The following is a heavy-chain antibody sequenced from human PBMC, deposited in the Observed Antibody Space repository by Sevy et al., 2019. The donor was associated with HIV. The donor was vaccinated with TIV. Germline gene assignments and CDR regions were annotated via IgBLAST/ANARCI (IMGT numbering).Heavy chain of an antibody. CDR3: GSGLMRYFDL. CDR2: IGSSNSYI. D-gene: IGHD3-10*01. CDR1: GFSFSSYS. V-gene: IGHV3-21*01. J-gene: IGHJ2*01. Sequence: GGSLRLSCAASGFSFSSYSVSWVRQAPGKGLEWVASIGSSNSYIYYADSVKGRFTISRDNARNSLYLHMNSLRAEDTAVYYCGSGLMRYFDLWGRGTLVTVSS.